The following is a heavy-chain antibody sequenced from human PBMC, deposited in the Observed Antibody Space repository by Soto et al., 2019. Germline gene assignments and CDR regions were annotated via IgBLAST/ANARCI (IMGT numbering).Heavy chain of an antibody. J-gene: IGHJ6*01. Sequence: QVQLQQSGPGLVKPSETLCLKCSVSGGSIINYYCSWFRQSPGKGLEWIGYINHDGYSAYNLSLKGRITLSAEPAKTPVPPMPGFCTRTRPAGYFLRGPGYGPPHCLRDAWGQGTNVNLSS. CDR1: GGSIINYY. CDR3: RGPGYGPPHCLRDA. V-gene: IGHV4-4*08. D-gene: IGHD1-1*01. CDR2: INHDGYS.